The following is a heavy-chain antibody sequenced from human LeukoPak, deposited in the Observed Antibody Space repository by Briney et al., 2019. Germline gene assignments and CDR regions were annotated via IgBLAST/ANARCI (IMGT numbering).Heavy chain of an antibody. Sequence: PGGSLRLSCAASGFTFSSYAMSWVRQAPGKGLEWVSAISGSGGSTYYADSVKGRFTISRDNSKNTLYLQMNSLRAEDTAVYYCAKYPDYYDSSGYYFGWGRGTMVTVSS. V-gene: IGHV3-23*01. D-gene: IGHD3-22*01. CDR2: ISGSGGST. CDR3: AKYPDYYDSSGYYFG. J-gene: IGHJ3*01. CDR1: GFTFSSYA.